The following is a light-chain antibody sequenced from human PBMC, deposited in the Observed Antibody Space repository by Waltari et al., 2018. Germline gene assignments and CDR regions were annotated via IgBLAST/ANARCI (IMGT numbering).Light chain of an antibody. CDR2: RDS. CDR3: ASWDQSLRGVV. J-gene: IGLJ2*01. CDR1: NSNIVFIS. Sequence: HSVLTQPPSASASPGQGVTISCSGSNSNIVFISFFWYAHVPGTAPKLVIFRDSQRPSGVLGRFSGSKSGTSASLAISGLRSEDEADYYCASWDQSLRGVVFGGGTKLTVL. V-gene: IGLV1-47*01.